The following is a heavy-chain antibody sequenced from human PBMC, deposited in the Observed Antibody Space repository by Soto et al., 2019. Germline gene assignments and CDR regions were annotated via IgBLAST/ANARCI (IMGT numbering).Heavy chain of an antibody. V-gene: IGHV3-7*01. CDR2: IKQDGSEK. D-gene: IGHD3-16*01. Sequence: GGSLRLSCAASGFTFSSYWMSWVRQAPGKGLEWVANIKQDGSEKYYVDSVKGRFTISRDNAKNSLYLHMNSLRAEDTAVYYCAREARGGNYYMDVWGKGTTVTVSS. J-gene: IGHJ6*03. CDR3: AREARGGNYYMDV. CDR1: GFTFSSYW.